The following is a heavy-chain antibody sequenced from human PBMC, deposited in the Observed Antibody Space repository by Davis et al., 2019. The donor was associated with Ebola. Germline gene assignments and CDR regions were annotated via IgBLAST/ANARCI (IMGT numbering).Heavy chain of an antibody. CDR1: GGSISSGGYY. CDR2: IYYSGTT. V-gene: IGHV4-31*03. Sequence: LRLSCSVAGGSISSGGYYWNWIRQHPGEGLEWIGIIYYSGTTHYNPSLKSRVIISRDTSKNQFSLKLSSVTAADTAVFYCARAHCTSISCYEDCWGQGTLVTVSS. J-gene: IGHJ4*02. CDR3: ARAHCTSISCYEDC. D-gene: IGHD2-2*01.